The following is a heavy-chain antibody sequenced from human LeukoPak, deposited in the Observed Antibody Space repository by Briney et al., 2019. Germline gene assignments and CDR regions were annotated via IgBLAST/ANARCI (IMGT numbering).Heavy chain of an antibody. CDR3: AKTPAPSTMIVVVMYFDY. CDR1: GFTFSSYA. D-gene: IGHD3-22*01. Sequence: GGSLRLYCAASGFTFSSYAMSWVRQAPGKGLEWVSAVSGSGGSTYYADSVKGRFTISRDNSKTTLYLQMNSLRAEDTAVYYCAKTPAPSTMIVVVMYFDYWGQGTLVTVSS. CDR2: VSGSGGST. V-gene: IGHV3-23*01. J-gene: IGHJ4*02.